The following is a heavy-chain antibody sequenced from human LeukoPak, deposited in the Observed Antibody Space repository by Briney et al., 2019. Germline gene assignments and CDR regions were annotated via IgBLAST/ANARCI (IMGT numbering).Heavy chain of an antibody. Sequence: PWGSLSLPCAASGFRFDDYAMHWVRQAPGKGLEWVSLITGGGGCTYYGGSVKGRLTVSRDNSKNSLYLQMNSLRTEDTAFYYCAKDTSDGLSLGTYYYDGSGREFWGQGTLVTVSS. CDR3: AKDTSDGLSLGTYYYDGSGREF. J-gene: IGHJ4*02. D-gene: IGHD3-22*01. V-gene: IGHV3-43*02. CDR2: ITGGGGCT. CDR1: GFRFDDYA.